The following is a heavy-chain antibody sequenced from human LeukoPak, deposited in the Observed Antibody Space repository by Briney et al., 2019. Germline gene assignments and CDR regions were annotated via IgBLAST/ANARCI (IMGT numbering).Heavy chain of an antibody. V-gene: IGHV3-30-3*01. Sequence: GGSLRLSCAASGFTFSSYAMHWVRQAPGKGLEWVAVISYDGSNKYYADSVKGRFTISRDNSKNTLYLQMNSLRAEDMAVYYCARGSGWYPEHYYYYGMDVWGQGTTVTVSS. CDR3: ARGSGWYPEHYYYYGMDV. J-gene: IGHJ6*02. CDR1: GFTFSSYA. D-gene: IGHD6-19*01. CDR2: ISYDGSNK.